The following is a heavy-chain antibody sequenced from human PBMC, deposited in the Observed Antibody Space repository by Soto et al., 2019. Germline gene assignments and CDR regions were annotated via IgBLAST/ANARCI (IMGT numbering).Heavy chain of an antibody. J-gene: IGHJ4*02. CDR2: IYYSGST. V-gene: IGHV4-59*01. Sequence: SETLSLTCTVSGGSMSSYYWNWMRQPPGKGLEWIGYIYYSGSTTYNPSLKSRVTISVDSSKNQFSLKVTSVTAADTAVYYCARVRGTAGKRYFDYWGQGTLVTVAS. CDR1: GGSMSSYY. CDR3: ARVRGTAGKRYFDY. D-gene: IGHD6-13*01.